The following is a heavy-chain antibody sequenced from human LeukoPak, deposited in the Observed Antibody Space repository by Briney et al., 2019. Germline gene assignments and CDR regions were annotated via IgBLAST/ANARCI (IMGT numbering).Heavy chain of an antibody. CDR3: AKNPIMAAAGSVYVY. Sequence: PGGSLRLSCAASGFTFSSYAMSWVRQAPGKGLEWVSAISGSGGSTYYADSVKGRFTISRDNSKNTLYLQMSSLRAEDTAVYYCAKNPIMAAAGSVYVYWGQGTLVTVSS. CDR2: ISGSGGST. V-gene: IGHV3-23*01. D-gene: IGHD6-13*01. J-gene: IGHJ4*02. CDR1: GFTFSSYA.